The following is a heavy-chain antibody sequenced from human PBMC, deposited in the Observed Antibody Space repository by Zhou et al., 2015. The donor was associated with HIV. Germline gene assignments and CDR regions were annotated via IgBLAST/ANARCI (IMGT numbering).Heavy chain of an antibody. CDR1: GATFGYYA. CDR2: ISTYNANT. D-gene: IGHD5-18*01. Sequence: QVQLVQSGAEVKKPGSSVKVSCLASGATFGYYAISWVRQAPGQGLEWMGWISTYNANTNYAENLQGRVTMTTDTSTSTAYMELGSLRSDDTAVYYCARLEGGYNYGTFGYDGMDVWGQGTTVTVSS. J-gene: IGHJ6*02. V-gene: IGHV1-18*01. CDR3: ARLEGGYNYGTFGYDGMDV.